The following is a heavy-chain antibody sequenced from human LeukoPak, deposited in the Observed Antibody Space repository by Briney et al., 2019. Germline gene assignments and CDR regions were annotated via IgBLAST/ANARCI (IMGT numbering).Heavy chain of an antibody. D-gene: IGHD3-22*01. J-gene: IGHJ6*03. Sequence: GASVKVPCKASGYTFTGYYMHWVRQAPGQGLEWMGGIIPIFGTANYAQKFQGRVTITTDESTSTAYMELSSLRSEDTAVYYCAKSLRDSSGYWDPTYYYYYYMDVWGKGTTVTVSS. V-gene: IGHV1-69*05. CDR3: AKSLRDSSGYWDPTYYYYYYMDV. CDR2: IIPIFGTA. CDR1: GYTFTGYY.